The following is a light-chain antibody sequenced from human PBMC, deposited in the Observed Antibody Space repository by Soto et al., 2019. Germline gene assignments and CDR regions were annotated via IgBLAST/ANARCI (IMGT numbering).Light chain of an antibody. CDR1: TGAVTSDYY. Sequence: QTVVTQEPSLTVSPGGTVTLTCASSTGAVTSDYYPNWLQQKPGQAPRSLNHSTYTRHFWTPARFSGSLLGGKAALTVSDVQPEDEADYYCLLYHGAAQVFGGGTKLTVL. CDR2: STY. CDR3: LLYHGAAQV. J-gene: IGLJ3*02. V-gene: IGLV7-43*01.